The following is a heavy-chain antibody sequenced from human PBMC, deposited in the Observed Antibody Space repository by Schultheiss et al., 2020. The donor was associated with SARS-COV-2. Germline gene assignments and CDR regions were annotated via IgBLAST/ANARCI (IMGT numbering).Heavy chain of an antibody. CDR3: ARNRVVVASGGWFDS. J-gene: IGHJ5*01. D-gene: IGHD2-15*01. CDR1: GGSISSGSYY. V-gene: IGHV4-39*07. CDR2: IHYTGMA. Sequence: SETLSLTCTVSGGSISSGSYYWSWIRQPPGKGLEWIADIHYTGMAYYNPSLRSRATISVDLSLKLTSVTASDTAVYYCARNRVVVASGGWFDSWGQGILVTVSS.